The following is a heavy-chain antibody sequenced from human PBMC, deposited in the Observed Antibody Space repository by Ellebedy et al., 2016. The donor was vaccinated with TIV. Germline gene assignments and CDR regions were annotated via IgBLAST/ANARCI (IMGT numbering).Heavy chain of an antibody. Sequence: SETLSLXXTVSGGSISSGGYYWSWIRQHPGKGLEWIGYIYYSGSTYYNPSLKSRVTISVDTSKNQFSLKLSSVTAADTAVYYCARDVGSSWSDYWGQGTLVTVSS. J-gene: IGHJ4*02. D-gene: IGHD6-13*01. CDR3: ARDVGSSWSDY. V-gene: IGHV4-31*03. CDR2: IYYSGST. CDR1: GGSISSGGYY.